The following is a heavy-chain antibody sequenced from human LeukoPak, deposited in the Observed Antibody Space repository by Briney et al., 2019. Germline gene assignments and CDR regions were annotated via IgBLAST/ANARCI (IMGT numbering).Heavy chain of an antibody. Sequence: GGSLRLSCAASGFTFSSYSMNWVRQAPGKGLEGVSSISSSSSYIYYADSVKGRFTISRDNAKNSLYLQMNSLRAEDTAVYYCARDDSSGYYYSPDYWGQGTLVTVSS. CDR1: GFTFSSYS. V-gene: IGHV3-21*01. CDR3: ARDDSSGYYYSPDY. D-gene: IGHD3-22*01. J-gene: IGHJ4*02. CDR2: ISSSSSYI.